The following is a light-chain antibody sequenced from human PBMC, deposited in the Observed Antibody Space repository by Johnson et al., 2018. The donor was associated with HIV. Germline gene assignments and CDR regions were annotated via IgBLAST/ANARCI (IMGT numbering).Light chain of an antibody. V-gene: IGLV1-51*01. J-gene: IGLJ1*01. Sequence: QSVLTQPPSVSAAPGQKVTISCSGSSSNIGNNYVSWYQQLPGTAPKLLIYDNNKRPSGIPDRFSGSKSGTSATLGITGLQTGDEADDYCGTWDSNRNSGPWVFGTGTKVTVL. CDR2: DNN. CDR1: SSNIGNNY. CDR3: GTWDSNRNSGPWV.